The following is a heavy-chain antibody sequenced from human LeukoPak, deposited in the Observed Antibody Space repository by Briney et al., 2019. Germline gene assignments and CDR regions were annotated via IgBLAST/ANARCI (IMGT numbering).Heavy chain of an antibody. D-gene: IGHD5-18*01. CDR1: GGSFSGYY. CDR2: INHSGST. Sequence: SETLSLTCAVYGGSFSGYYWSWIRQPPGKGLEWIGEINHSGSTNYNPSLKSRVTISVDTSKNRFSLKLSSVTAADTAVYYCARGSSYGPPYFDYWGQGTLVTVSS. V-gene: IGHV4-34*01. CDR3: ARGSSYGPPYFDY. J-gene: IGHJ4*02.